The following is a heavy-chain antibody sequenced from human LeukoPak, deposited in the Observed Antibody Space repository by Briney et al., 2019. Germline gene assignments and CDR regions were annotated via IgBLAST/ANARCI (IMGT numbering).Heavy chain of an antibody. CDR2: ISSSSSYI. V-gene: IGHV3-21*01. CDR3: ARGLQQLVRGYNYYFMDV. Sequence: KSGGSLRLSCAASGFTFGSYSMTWVRQAPGKGLEWVSSISSSSSYIYYADSVKGRFTISRDNAKNSLYLQMNSLRAEDTAVYYCARGLQQLVRGYNYYFMDVWGKGTTVTVSS. CDR1: GFTFGSYS. D-gene: IGHD6-13*01. J-gene: IGHJ6*03.